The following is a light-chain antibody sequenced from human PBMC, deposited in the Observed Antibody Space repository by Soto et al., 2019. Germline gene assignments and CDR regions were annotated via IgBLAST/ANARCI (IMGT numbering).Light chain of an antibody. CDR2: XXX. CDR1: SSDVGGYDY. J-gene: IGLJ1*01. V-gene: IGLV2-14*03. Sequence: QSVLTQPASVSGSPGQSITISCTGTSSDVGGYDYVSWYQLHPGKAPKLIVXXXXXRXSAVSYRFSGSTSGNTASLTISGLQAEDDADYYCSSYTSRSPLYVFGTGT. CDR3: SSYTSRSPLYV.